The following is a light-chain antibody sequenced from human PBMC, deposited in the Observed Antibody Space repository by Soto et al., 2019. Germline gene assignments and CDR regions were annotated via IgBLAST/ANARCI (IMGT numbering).Light chain of an antibody. CDR2: GAS. J-gene: IGKJ1*01. Sequence: EIVLTQSPGTLSSSPGERGTLSCRASQSVSSSYLAWYQQKPGQAPRLLIYGASSRATGIPDRFSGSGSGTDFTLTISRLEPEDFAMYYCQQYGSSPWTFGQGTKVEIK. CDR3: QQYGSSPWT. V-gene: IGKV3-20*01. CDR1: QSVSSSY.